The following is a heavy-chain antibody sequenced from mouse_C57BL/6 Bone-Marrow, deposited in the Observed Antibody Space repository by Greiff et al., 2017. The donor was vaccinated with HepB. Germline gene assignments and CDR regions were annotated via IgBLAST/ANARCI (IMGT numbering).Heavy chain of an antibody. Sequence: DVKLVESGGGLVQPGGSLKLSCAASGFTFSDYGMAWVRQAPRKGPEWVAFISNLAYSIYYADTVTGRFTISRENAKNTLYLEMSSLRSEDTAMYYCARLYYGNDWYFDVWGTGTTVTVSS. J-gene: IGHJ1*03. CDR1: GFTFSDYG. V-gene: IGHV5-15*01. CDR2: ISNLAYSI. CDR3: ARLYYGNDWYFDV. D-gene: IGHD2-1*01.